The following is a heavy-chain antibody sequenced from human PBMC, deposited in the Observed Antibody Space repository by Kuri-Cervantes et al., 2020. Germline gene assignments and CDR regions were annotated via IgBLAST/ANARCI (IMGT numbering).Heavy chain of an antibody. J-gene: IGHJ4*02. V-gene: IGHV3-11*04. CDR2: ISSSGSTI. Sequence: GGSLRLSCAASGFTFSDYYMSWIRQAPGKGLEWVSYISSSGSTIYYADSVKGRFTISRDNSKNTLYLQMNSLRAEDTAVYYCARDYRGSYTGAHYWGQGTLVTVSS. CDR1: GFTFSDYY. CDR3: ARDYRGSYTGAHY. D-gene: IGHD1-26*01.